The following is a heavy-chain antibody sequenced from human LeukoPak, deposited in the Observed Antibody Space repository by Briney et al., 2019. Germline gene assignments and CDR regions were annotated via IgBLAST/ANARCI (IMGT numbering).Heavy chain of an antibody. D-gene: IGHD3-22*01. J-gene: IGHJ3*02. V-gene: IGHV3-7*03. Sequence: GGSLRLSCEGSAFIFSGHWMNWVRQTPGKGLEWVASIKEDGSERQYVDSVKGRFSISRDNTKGSLFLQLNSLRAEDTAVYYCARDGGHYYDSSGYYYEGDAFDIWGQGTMVTVSS. CDR1: AFIFSGHW. CDR3: ARDGGHYYDSSGYYYEGDAFDI. CDR2: IKEDGSER.